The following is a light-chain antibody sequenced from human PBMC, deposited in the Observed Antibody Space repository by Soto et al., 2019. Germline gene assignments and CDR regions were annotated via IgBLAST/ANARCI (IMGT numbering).Light chain of an antibody. CDR2: AAS. CDR3: QKCKVAPFT. CDR1: QDIGNF. Sequence: DIQMTQSPSSLSAFVGDRVTITCRRSQDIGNFLAWYQQKPWKVPKLLIYAASTLQSGVPSRFTGSGSGTDFTLTISSLQPEDVATYYCQKCKVAPFTFGGGTKV. J-gene: IGKJ4*01. V-gene: IGKV1-27*01.